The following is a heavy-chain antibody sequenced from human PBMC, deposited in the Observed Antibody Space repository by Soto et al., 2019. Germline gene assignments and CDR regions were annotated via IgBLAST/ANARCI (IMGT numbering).Heavy chain of an antibody. CDR2: IPYDGSNK. D-gene: IGHD1-20*01. Sequence: GGSRRLSCAASGFTFSSYAMHWVRQAPGKGLEWVAVIPYDGSNKYYADSVKGRFTISRDNSKNTLYLQMNSLRAEDTAVYYCARVRRYDLQGSLDYCRQETLVTVSS. J-gene: IGHJ4*02. CDR3: ARVRRYDLQGSLDY. CDR1: GFTFSSYA. V-gene: IGHV3-30-3*01.